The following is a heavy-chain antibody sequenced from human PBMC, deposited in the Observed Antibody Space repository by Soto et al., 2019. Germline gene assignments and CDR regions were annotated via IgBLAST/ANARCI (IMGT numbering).Heavy chain of an antibody. CDR1: GGSISSSSYY. CDR2: IYYSGST. CDR3: ARLVSGGAPDY. V-gene: IGHV4-39*01. D-gene: IGHD1-26*01. J-gene: IGHJ4*02. Sequence: SETLSLTCTVSGGSISSSSYYWGWIRQPPGKGLEWIGSIYYSGSTYYNPSLKSRVTISVDTSKNQFSLKLSSVTAADTAVYYCARLVSGGAPDYWGQGTLVTVSS.